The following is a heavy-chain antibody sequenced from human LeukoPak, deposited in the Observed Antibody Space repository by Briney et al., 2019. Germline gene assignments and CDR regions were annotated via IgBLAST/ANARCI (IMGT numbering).Heavy chain of an antibody. CDR1: GYTFTSYY. CDR2: INPSGGST. Sequence: ASVKVSCKASGYTFTSYYMHWVRQAPGQGLEWMGIINPSGGSTSYAQKFQGRVTMTRDTSTSTVYMELSSLRSEDTAVYYCARAFYYYGGKVSTTGFGYYFDYWGQGTLVTVSS. J-gene: IGHJ4*02. CDR3: ARAFYYYGGKVSTTGFGYYFDY. V-gene: IGHV1-46*01. D-gene: IGHD4-23*01.